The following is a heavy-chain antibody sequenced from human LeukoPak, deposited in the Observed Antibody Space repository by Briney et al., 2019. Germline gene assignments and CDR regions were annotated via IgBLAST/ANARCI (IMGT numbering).Heavy chain of an antibody. Sequence: GGSLRLSCAASGFAVSSNYMSWVRHTPGKGLEWVSLIYSGGSTYYADSVKGRFTISRDNSKNTLYLQMNSLRAEDTAVYYCASRDKGYYYGMDVWGQGTTVTVSS. CDR3: ASRDKGYYYGMDV. D-gene: IGHD5-24*01. CDR1: GFAVSSNY. CDR2: IYSGGST. V-gene: IGHV3-66*01. J-gene: IGHJ6*02.